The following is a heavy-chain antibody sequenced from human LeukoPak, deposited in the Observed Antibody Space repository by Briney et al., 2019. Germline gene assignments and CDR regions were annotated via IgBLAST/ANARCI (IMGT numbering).Heavy chain of an antibody. Sequence: SETLSLTCAVSGGSISSSNWWSWVRQPPGKGLEWIGEIYHSGSTNYNPSLKSRATISVDKSKNQFSLKLSSVTAADTAVYYCASFPIVVVPAAMGGAGYWGQGTLVTVSS. J-gene: IGHJ4*02. CDR3: ASFPIVVVPAAMGGAGY. CDR2: IYHSGST. CDR1: GGSISSSNW. D-gene: IGHD2-2*01. V-gene: IGHV4-4*02.